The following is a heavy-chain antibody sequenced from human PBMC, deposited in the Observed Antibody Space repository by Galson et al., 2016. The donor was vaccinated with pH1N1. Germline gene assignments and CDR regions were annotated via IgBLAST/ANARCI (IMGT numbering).Heavy chain of an antibody. V-gene: IGHV3-20*04. J-gene: IGHJ6*03. CDR1: GFTFDDSA. CDR3: ARVSRIVLMAPMDV. D-gene: IGHD2-8*01. Sequence: SLRLSCAASGFTFDDSAMHWVRQAPGKGLEWVSGVNWNGGSTSYADSGKGRFTISRDNARNSLYLQMNSLRVEDTALYYCARVSRIVLMAPMDVWGKGTTVTVSS. CDR2: VNWNGGST.